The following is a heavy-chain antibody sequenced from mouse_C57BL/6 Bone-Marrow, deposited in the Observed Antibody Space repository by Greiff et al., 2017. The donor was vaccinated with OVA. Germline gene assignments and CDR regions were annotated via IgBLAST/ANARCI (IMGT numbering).Heavy chain of an antibody. CDR1: GYTFTGYW. CDR3: ATHYEYDGRYAMDY. Sequence: QVQLKQSGAELMKPGASVKLSCTATGYTFTGYWIEWVQQTPGHGLEWIGEILPGSGSTNYNEKFKGKATFTADTSSNTAYMHISSLTTEDSAIYYCATHYEYDGRYAMDYWGQGTSVTVSS. D-gene: IGHD2-4*01. V-gene: IGHV1-9*01. J-gene: IGHJ4*01. CDR2: ILPGSGST.